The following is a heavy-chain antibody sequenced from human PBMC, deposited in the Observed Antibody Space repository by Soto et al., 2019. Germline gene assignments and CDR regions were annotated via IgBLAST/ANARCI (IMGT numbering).Heavy chain of an antibody. CDR2: ISGSGGST. CDR3: AKDQVYYDFWSGHPEDLSMDV. V-gene: IGHV3-23*01. J-gene: IGHJ6*02. Sequence: GGSLRLSCAASGFTFSSYAMSWVRQAPGKGLEWVSAISGSGGSTYYADSVKGRYTISRDNSKNTLYLQMNSLRAEDTAVYYCAKDQVYYDFWSGHPEDLSMDVWGQGSTVTFYS. CDR1: GFTFSSYA. D-gene: IGHD3-3*01.